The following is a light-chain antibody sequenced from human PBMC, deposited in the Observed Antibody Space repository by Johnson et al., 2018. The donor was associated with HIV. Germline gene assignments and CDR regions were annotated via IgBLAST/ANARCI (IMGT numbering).Light chain of an antibody. CDR1: SSNIENNF. J-gene: IGLJ1*01. V-gene: IGLV1-51*02. CDR2: ENN. CDR3: GTGDTRLSAGV. Sequence: QSVLTQPPSVSAAPGQKVTISCSGSSSNIENNFVSWYQQLPGTAPKVLIYENNKRPSGIPDRFAGSKSGTSATLGITGLQTGDEADYYCGTGDTRLSAGVFVTGPNVTV.